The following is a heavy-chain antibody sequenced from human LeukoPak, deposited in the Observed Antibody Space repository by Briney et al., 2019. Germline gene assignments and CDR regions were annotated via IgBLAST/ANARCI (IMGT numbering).Heavy chain of an antibody. CDR1: GFTFSSYA. J-gene: IGHJ4*02. Sequence: GGSLRLSCAASGFTFSSYAMSWVRQAPGKGLEWVSAISGSGGSTYYADSVKGRFTISRDNSKNTLYLQMNSLRAEDTALYFCTRDLPATISLGDDYWDPGTPVTVSS. CDR2: ISGSGGST. CDR3: TRDLPATISLGDDY. D-gene: IGHD5-12*01. V-gene: IGHV3-23*01.